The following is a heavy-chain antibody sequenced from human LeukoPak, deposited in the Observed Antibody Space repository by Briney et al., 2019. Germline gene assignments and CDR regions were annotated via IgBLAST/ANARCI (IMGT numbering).Heavy chain of an antibody. D-gene: IGHD6-13*01. J-gene: IGHJ4*02. CDR2: INHSGST. CDR3: ARQRIAATKTRIDY. V-gene: IGHV4-34*01. CDR1: GGSFSGYY. Sequence: SETLSLTCAVYGGSFSGYYWSWIRQPPGKGLEWIGEINHSGSTNYNPSLKSRVTISVDTSKNQFSLKLSSVTAADTAVYYCARQRIAATKTRIDYWGQGTLVTVSS.